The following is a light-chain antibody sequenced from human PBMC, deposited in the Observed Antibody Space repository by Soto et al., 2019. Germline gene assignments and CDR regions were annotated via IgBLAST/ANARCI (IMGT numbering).Light chain of an antibody. J-gene: IGKJ3*01. Sequence: DIVLTQSPGTLSLSPGERATLSCRASQTISDNYLAWYQQKPGQSPRLLISGASIRAPGIPARFSGSGSETTFTLTISRLEPEDFAFYYCQQYGSSPEISFGPGTKVDI. CDR1: QTISDNY. V-gene: IGKV3-20*01. CDR3: QQYGSSPEIS. CDR2: GAS.